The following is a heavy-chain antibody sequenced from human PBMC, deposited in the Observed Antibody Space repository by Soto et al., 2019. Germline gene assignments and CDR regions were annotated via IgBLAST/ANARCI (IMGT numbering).Heavy chain of an antibody. CDR1: GFTFSTYW. CDR3: ARGGLYAYYQDN. D-gene: IGHD3-16*01. CDR2: LKGDGSMT. J-gene: IGHJ4*02. V-gene: IGHV3-74*01. Sequence: EVQLVESGGGGVQPGESLRLSCTASGFTFSTYWMHWVRQAPGKGLVWLSRLKGDGSMTDYADSVKGRFTISRDNAENTLYLQMNGLRAEDTAIYYWARGGLYAYYQDNWGQGTLVTVSS.